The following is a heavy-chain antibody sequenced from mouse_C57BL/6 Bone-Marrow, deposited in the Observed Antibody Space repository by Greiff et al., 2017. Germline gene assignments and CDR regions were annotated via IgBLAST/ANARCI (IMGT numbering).Heavy chain of an antibody. V-gene: IGHV5-17*01. J-gene: IGHJ2*01. CDR1: GFTFSDYG. CDR3: ARPGQYYFDY. Sequence: DVQLVESGGGLVKPGGSLKLSCAASGFTFSDYGMHWVRQAPVKGLEWVAYISSGSSTIYYADTVKGRFTISRDNAKNTLFLQMTSLRSEDTAMYYCARPGQYYFDYWGQGTTLTVSS. CDR2: ISSGSSTI.